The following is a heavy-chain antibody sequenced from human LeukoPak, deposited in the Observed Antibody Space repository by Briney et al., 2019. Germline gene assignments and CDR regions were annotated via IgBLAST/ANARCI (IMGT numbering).Heavy chain of an antibody. D-gene: IGHD3-10*01. CDR1: GFTFSSYW. J-gene: IGHJ4*02. CDR3: AREDYYGSGSYGLDY. Sequence: PGGSLRLSCAASGFTFSSYWMHWVRQAPGKGLVCVSRINSDGSSTNYADSVKGRFTISRDNAKNTLYLQMNSLRAEDTAVYYCAREDYYGSGSYGLDYWGQGTLVTVSS. CDR2: INSDGSST. V-gene: IGHV3-74*01.